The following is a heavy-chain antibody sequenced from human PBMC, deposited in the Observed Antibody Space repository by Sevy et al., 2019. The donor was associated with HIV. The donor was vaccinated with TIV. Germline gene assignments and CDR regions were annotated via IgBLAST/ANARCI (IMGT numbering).Heavy chain of an antibody. Sequence: GGSLRLSCAASGFTFSNAWMSWVRQAPGKGLEWVGRIKSKTDGGTTDYAAPVKGRFTISRDDSKNTLYLQMNSLKTADTAVYYCTTDYGGIVVVTANNYWGQGTLVTVSS. V-gene: IGHV3-15*01. CDR1: GFTFSNAW. CDR2: IKSKTDGGTT. D-gene: IGHD2-21*02. CDR3: TTDYGGIVVVTANNY. J-gene: IGHJ4*02.